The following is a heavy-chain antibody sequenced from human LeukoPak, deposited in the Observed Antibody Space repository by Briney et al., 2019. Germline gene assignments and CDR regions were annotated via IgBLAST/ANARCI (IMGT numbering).Heavy chain of an antibody. CDR3: SRDGSGSGDC. J-gene: IGHJ4*02. V-gene: IGHV3-21*01. D-gene: IGHD2-15*01. Sequence: PGGSLRLSCAASGFTFSTFGMNWVRQAPGKGLEWLSDSVKGRFTISRDNAKNSVCLQMNSLRADDTAVYYCSRDGSGSGDCWGQGTLVTVSS. CDR1: GFTFSTFG.